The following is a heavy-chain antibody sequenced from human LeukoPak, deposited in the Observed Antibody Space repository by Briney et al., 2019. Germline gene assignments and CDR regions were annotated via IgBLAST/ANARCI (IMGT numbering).Heavy chain of an antibody. V-gene: IGHV3-30*18. CDR3: AKSFPDSPMSELDY. CDR1: GLSFHESD. J-gene: IGHJ4*02. Sequence: GGSLRLSCAASGLSFHESDMHWVRQAPGKGLEWVAVISYDGSNKYYADSVKGRFTISRDNSKNTLYLQMNSLRAEDTAVYYCAKSFPDSPMSELDYWGQGTLVTVSS. D-gene: IGHD1-26*01. CDR2: ISYDGSNK.